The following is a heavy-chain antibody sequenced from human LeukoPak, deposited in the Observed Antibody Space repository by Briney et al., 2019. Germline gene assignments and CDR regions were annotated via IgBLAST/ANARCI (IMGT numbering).Heavy chain of an antibody. CDR3: AKAVVPAAKNWFDP. J-gene: IGHJ5*02. CDR1: GFTFSSYS. CDR2: ISSSSSYI. D-gene: IGHD2-2*01. V-gene: IGHV3-21*04. Sequence: GGSLRLSCAASGFTFSSYSMNWVRQAPGKGLEWVSSISSSSSYIYYADSVKGRFTISRDNSKNTLYLQMNSLRAEDTAVYYCAKAVVPAAKNWFDPWGQGTLVTVSS.